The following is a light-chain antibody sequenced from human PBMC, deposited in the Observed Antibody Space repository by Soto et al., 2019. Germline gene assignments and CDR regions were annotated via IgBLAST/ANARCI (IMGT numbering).Light chain of an antibody. CDR2: HAS. Sequence: ENVLTQSPGTLSLSPGERATLSCRSSQSISSSYLAWYQQKPGQTPRLLIYHASSRATGIPDRFSGSGYGTDFTLTISRLEPEDFAVYYCQQYGDSLLTFGGGTKVEIK. V-gene: IGKV3-20*01. CDR1: QSISSSY. CDR3: QQYGDSLLT. J-gene: IGKJ4*01.